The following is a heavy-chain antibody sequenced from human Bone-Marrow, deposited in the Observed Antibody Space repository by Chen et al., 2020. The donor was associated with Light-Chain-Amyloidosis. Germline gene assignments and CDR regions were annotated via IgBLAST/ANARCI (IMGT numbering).Heavy chain of an antibody. CDR1: GSLFNIYA. J-gene: IGHJ5*02. CDR3: ARLGVAVAGP. V-gene: IGHV3-23*04. Sequence: EVQLVESGGNLVQPGGPLGPPCAAPGSLFNIYALSWVRQAPGKGLEWVSTTSGSGGSTYYAEAVKGRFTISRDNSRNTLYLQMNSLRVEDTAVYYCARLGVAVAGPWGQGVPVAVSS. CDR2: TSGSGGST. D-gene: IGHD6-19*01.